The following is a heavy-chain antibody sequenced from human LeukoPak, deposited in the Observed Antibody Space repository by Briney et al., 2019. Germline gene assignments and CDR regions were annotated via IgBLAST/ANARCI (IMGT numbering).Heavy chain of an antibody. CDR2: IYPGDSDT. CDR1: GYSCTSYW. J-gene: IGHJ3*02. CDR3: TSTTYYYDSSGYWGAFDI. Sequence: GESLKISCKGSGYSCTSYWIGWVRQMPGKGLEWMGIIYPGDSDTRYSPSFQGQVTISADKTISTAYLQWSSLKASGTAMYYCTSTTYYYDSSGYWGAFDIWGQGTMVTVSS. D-gene: IGHD3-22*01. V-gene: IGHV5-51*01.